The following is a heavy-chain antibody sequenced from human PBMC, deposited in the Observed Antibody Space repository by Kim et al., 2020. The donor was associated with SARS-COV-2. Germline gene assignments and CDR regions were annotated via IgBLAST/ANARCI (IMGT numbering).Heavy chain of an antibody. V-gene: IGHV4-59*08. D-gene: IGHD4-17*01. Sequence: SETLSLTCTVSGGSISSYYWSWIRQPPGKGLEWIGYIYYSWGTNYNPSLKSRVTIAVDTSKNQLSLKLSSVTAADSAVYSCARQMCTVTTCFTNAFGIWGQGTMVPVSS. J-gene: IGHJ3*02. CDR3: ARQMCTVTTCFTNAFGI. CDR1: GGSISSYY. CDR2: IYYSWGT.